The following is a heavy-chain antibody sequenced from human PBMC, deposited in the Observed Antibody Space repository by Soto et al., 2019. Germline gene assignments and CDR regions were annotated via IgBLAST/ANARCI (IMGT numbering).Heavy chain of an antibody. CDR2: IYTSGST. V-gene: IGHV4-4*07. J-gene: IGHJ4*02. D-gene: IGHD2-15*01. CDR1: GGSISSYY. Sequence: SETLSLTCTVSGGSISSYYWSWIRQPAGKGLEWTGRIYTSGSTNYNPSLKSRVTMSVDTSKNQFSLKLSSVTAADTAVYYCARGLDCSGGSCFSHFDYWGQGTLVTVSS. CDR3: ARGLDCSGGSCFSHFDY.